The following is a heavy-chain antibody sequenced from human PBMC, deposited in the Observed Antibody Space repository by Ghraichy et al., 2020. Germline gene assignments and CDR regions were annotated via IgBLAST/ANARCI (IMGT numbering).Heavy chain of an antibody. CDR1: GGSISSYY. CDR2: IYYSGST. V-gene: IGHV4-59*01. CDR3: ARAVPAATARLYGMDV. Sequence: GSLRLSCTVSGGSISSYYWSWIRQPPGKGLEWIGYIYYSGSTNYNPSLKSRVTISVDTSKNQFSLKLSSVTAADTAVYYCARAVPAATARLYGMDVWGQGTTVTVSS. J-gene: IGHJ6*02. D-gene: IGHD2-2*01.